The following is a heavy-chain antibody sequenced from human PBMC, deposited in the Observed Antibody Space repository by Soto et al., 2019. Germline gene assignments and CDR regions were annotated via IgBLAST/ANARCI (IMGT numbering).Heavy chain of an antibody. Sequence: QVQLVESGGGVVQPGRSLRLSCAASGFTFSSYAMHWVRQAPGKGLEWVAVISYDGSNKYYADSVKGRFTISRDNSKNPLYLQMTSLRAEDTAVYYCARVYSSSSVFDYWGQGTLVTVSS. D-gene: IGHD6-6*01. CDR2: ISYDGSNK. CDR3: ARVYSSSSVFDY. J-gene: IGHJ4*02. V-gene: IGHV3-30-3*01. CDR1: GFTFSSYA.